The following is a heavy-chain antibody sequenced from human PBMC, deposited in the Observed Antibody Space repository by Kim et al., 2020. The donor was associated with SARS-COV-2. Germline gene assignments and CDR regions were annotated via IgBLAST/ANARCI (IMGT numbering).Heavy chain of an antibody. CDR3: VKDSGMGHYFDY. J-gene: IGHJ4*02. D-gene: IGHD1-20*01. V-gene: IGHV3-72*01. CDR2: ILTKGWTYNT. Sequence: GGSLRLSCAASGFIFSARNMDWVRQAPGKGPEWIARILTKGWTYNTKYAVSVEGRFTISRDASNDSLYLQMNRRKTEDTAVYYCVKDSGMGHYFDYWGQGALVTVSS. CDR1: GFIFSARN.